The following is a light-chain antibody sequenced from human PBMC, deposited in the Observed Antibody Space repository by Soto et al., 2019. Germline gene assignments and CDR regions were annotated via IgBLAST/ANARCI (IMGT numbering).Light chain of an antibody. Sequence: EIVFTQSPSTLSLSPGERASLSCRASQSVSSYLAWYQQKPGQAPRLLIYDASNRATGIPARFSGSGSGTDFTLTISSLEPEDFAVYHCQQYNDWPPWTFGQGTKVDIK. CDR2: DAS. CDR1: QSVSSY. J-gene: IGKJ1*01. V-gene: IGKV3-11*01. CDR3: QQYNDWPPWT.